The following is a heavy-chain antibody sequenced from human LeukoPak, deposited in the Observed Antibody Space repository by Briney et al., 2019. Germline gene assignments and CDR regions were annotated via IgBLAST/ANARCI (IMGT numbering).Heavy chain of an antibody. V-gene: IGHV3-33*01. CDR2: IWYDGSNK. Sequence: AGGSLRLSCAASGFTFSSYGMHWVRQAPGKGLEWVAVIWYDGSNKCYADSVKGRFTISRDNSKNTLYLQMNSLRAEDTAVYYCARLLGYYYDSSGYEDAFDIWGQGTMVTVSS. CDR3: ARLLGYYYDSSGYEDAFDI. D-gene: IGHD3-22*01. CDR1: GFTFSSYG. J-gene: IGHJ3*02.